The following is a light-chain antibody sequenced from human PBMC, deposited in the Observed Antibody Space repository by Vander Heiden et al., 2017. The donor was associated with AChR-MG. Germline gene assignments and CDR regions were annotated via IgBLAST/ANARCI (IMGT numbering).Light chain of an antibody. J-gene: IGKJ3*01. CDR1: QDISNY. V-gene: IGKV1-33*01. Sequence: DIQMTQSPSSLSASVGDRVTITCQASQDISNYLNWYQQKPGKAPKLLIYDASNLEKGGPSRFSGSGSGTDFTFTISSLQPEDIAKYYCQQYHNLQIFGPGTKVDIK. CDR3: QQYHNLQI. CDR2: DAS.